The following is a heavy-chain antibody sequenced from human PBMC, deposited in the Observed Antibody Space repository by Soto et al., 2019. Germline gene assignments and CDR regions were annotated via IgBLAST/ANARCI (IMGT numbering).Heavy chain of an antibody. CDR2: IYHTGRT. J-gene: IGHJ4*02. D-gene: IGHD3-3*01. CDR1: VDSVSRNGDYH. Sequence: SETLSLTCTFSVDSVSRNGDYHWTCIRQPPGKGLEWIGYIYHTGRTDYNPSLKSRVSISRDSSKTLLSLKVTSVTAADTAVYYCARGGIYDFRSGLLDWGQGTLVTVS. V-gene: IGHV4-30-4*01. CDR3: ARGGIYDFRSGLLD.